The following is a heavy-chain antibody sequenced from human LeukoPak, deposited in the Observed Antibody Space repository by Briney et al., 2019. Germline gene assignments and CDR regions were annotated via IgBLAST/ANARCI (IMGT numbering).Heavy chain of an antibody. V-gene: IGHV3-7*04. D-gene: IGHD3-9*01. J-gene: IGHJ4*02. Sequence: GGSLRLSCVDSGFTFSSCWMNWVRQAPGKGLEWLANIRQDGFQTYYADSVKGRFTISRDNTKNSLYLQVDGLRAEDTAVYYCARDGHATGSLDYWGQGTLVTVSS. CDR2: IRQDGFQT. CDR1: GFTFSSCW. CDR3: ARDGHATGSLDY.